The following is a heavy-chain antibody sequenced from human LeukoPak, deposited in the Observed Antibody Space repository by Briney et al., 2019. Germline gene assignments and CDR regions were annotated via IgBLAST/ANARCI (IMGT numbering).Heavy chain of an antibody. J-gene: IGHJ6*03. CDR3: ARDGGIAARPHYYYMDV. CDR1: GGTFSSYA. D-gene: IGHD6-6*01. Sequence: SVKVSCKASGGTFSSYAISWVRQAPGQGLEWMGGIIPIFGTANYAQKFQGRVTITTDESTSTAYMELSSLRSEDTAVYYCARDGGIAARPHYYYMDVWGKGTTVTVSS. V-gene: IGHV1-69*05. CDR2: IIPIFGTA.